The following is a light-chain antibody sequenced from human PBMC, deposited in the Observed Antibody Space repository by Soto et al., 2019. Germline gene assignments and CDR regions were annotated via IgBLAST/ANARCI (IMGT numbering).Light chain of an antibody. J-gene: IGLJ1*01. CDR1: SSDVGGYNY. CDR3: SSYAGSRNV. CDR2: EVN. V-gene: IGLV2-8*01. Sequence: QSVLTQPPSASGSPGQSVAISCTGTSSDVGGYNYVSWYQQHPGKAPKLMIYEVNKRPSGVPDRFSGSKSGNTASLTVSGLQAEDVADYYCSSYAGSRNVFGTGTKVTVL.